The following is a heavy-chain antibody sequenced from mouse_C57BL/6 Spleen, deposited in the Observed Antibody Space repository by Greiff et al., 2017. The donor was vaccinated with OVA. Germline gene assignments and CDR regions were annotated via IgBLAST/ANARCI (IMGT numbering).Heavy chain of an antibody. V-gene: IGHV1-55*01. CDR2: IYPGSGST. Sequence: QVQLQQPGAELVKPGASVKMSCKASGYTFTSYWITWVKQRPGQGLEWIGDIYPGSGSTNYNEKFKSKATLTVDTSSSTAYMQLSSLTSEDSSVYYCARNYLVSDWYFDVWGTGTTVTVSS. CDR1: GYTFTSYW. CDR3: ARNYLVSDWYFDV. D-gene: IGHD5-5*01. J-gene: IGHJ1*03.